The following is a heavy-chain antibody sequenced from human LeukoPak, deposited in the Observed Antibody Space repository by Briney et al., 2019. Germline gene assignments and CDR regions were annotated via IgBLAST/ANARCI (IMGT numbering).Heavy chain of an antibody. D-gene: IGHD1-7*01. CDR2: INPNSGGT. J-gene: IGHJ6*02. V-gene: IGHV1-2*02. CDR3: ARWNLYTDHRYYYYYGMDV. CDR1: GYTFTGYY. Sequence: ASVKVSCKASGYTFTGYYMHWVRQAPGQGLEWMGWINPNSGGTNYAQKFQGRVTMTRDTSIGTAYMELSRLRSDDTAVYYCARWNLYTDHRYYYYYGMDVWGQGTTVTVSS.